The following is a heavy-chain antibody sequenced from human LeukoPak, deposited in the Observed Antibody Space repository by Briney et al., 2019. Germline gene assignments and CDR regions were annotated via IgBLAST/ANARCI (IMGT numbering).Heavy chain of an antibody. CDR3: ARDGTMSSRAPGGVPDY. Sequence: ASVKVSCKASGYTFTDYYMHWVRQAPGQGLEWMGWINPNSGDTYYAPKFQGRVTKTRDTSISTAYMELSRLRSDDTAVYYCARDGTMSSRAPGGVPDYWGQGTLVTVSS. CDR1: GYTFTDYY. CDR2: INPNSGDT. J-gene: IGHJ4*02. V-gene: IGHV1-2*02. D-gene: IGHD3-10*02.